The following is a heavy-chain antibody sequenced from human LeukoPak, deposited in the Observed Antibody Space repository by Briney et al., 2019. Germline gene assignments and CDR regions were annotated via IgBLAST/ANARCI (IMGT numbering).Heavy chain of an antibody. Sequence: SETLSLTCTVSGGSISSYYLSWIRLPAGKGLEWIGRIYTSGSTNYNPSLKSRVTMSVDTSKNQFSLKLSSVTAADTAVYYCARAAIPYDDYDYWGQGTLVTVSS. CDR1: GGSISSYY. CDR2: IYTSGST. J-gene: IGHJ4*02. V-gene: IGHV4-4*07. D-gene: IGHD4-17*01. CDR3: ARAAIPYDDYDY.